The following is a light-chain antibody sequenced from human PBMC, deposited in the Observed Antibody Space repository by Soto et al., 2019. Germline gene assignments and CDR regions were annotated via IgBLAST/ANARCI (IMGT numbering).Light chain of an antibody. V-gene: IGKV3-20*01. CDR1: QSVSSSY. J-gene: IGKJ1*01. CDR2: GAS. Sequence: EIVLTQSPGTLSLSPGESATLSCRASQSVSSSYLAWYQQKPGQAPRLLIYGASSRATGIPDRFSCSGSGTDFTLTISRLEPEDFAVYYCQQYGSSPTWPFGQGTKVDIK. CDR3: QQYGSSPTWP.